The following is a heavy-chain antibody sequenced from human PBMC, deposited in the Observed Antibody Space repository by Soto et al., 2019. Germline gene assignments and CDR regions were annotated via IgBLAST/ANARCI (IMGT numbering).Heavy chain of an antibody. CDR3: ARDRGGSYGRVYYFDY. D-gene: IGHD1-26*01. J-gene: IGHJ4*02. CDR1: GGSISSGGYS. CDR2: IYHSGST. V-gene: IGHV4-30-2*01. Sequence: SETLSLSCAVSGGSISSGGYSWSWIRQPPGKGLEWIGYIYHSGSTYYNPSLKSRVTISVDTSKNQFSLKLSSVTAADTAVYYCARDRGGSYGRVYYFDYWGQGTQVTVSS.